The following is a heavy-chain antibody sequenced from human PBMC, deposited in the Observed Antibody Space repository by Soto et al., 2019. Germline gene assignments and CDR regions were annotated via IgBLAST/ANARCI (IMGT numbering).Heavy chain of an antibody. CDR3: AKDRGRGFGERGKSFDI. Sequence: QVQLVESGGGVVQPGRSLRLSCAASGFTFSSYGMHWVRQAPGKGLEWVAVISYDGSNKYYADSVKGRFTISRDNSKNXXYLKMNSLRAEDTGVYYCAKDRGRGFGERGKSFDIWGQGTMVTVSS. V-gene: IGHV3-30*18. J-gene: IGHJ3*02. CDR2: ISYDGSNK. D-gene: IGHD3-10*01. CDR1: GFTFSSYG.